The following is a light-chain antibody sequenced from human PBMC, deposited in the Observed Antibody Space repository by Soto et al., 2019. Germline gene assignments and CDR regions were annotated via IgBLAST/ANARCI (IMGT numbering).Light chain of an antibody. CDR2: EVV. CDR1: KNDIGVYDF. V-gene: IGLV2-8*01. Sequence: QSVLTQPPSASGSPGQSVTISCTGTKNDIGVYDFVSWYQHHPGKAPRLIIYEVVQRPSGVPDRFSGSKSGTSASLAITGLQAEDEADYYCQSYDSSLSGHYVFGTGTKVTVL. J-gene: IGLJ1*01. CDR3: QSYDSSLSGHYV.